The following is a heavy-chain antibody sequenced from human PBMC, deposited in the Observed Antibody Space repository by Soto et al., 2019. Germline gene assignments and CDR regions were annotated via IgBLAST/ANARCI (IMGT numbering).Heavy chain of an antibody. Sequence: GFLGVSCAASGFTFRNSWMSGVLQTPGKGLEWVVRIKSKTDGGTTSYAAPVKGRSTIAREDSKNTLYLQMNSLQTEDTAVYYCTTAWIRAVAGRMDYWGPGTLVTSPQ. CDR2: IKSKTDGGTT. J-gene: IGHJ4*02. D-gene: IGHD6-19*01. CDR3: TTAWIRAVAGRMDY. CDR1: GFTFRNSW. V-gene: IGHV3-15*01.